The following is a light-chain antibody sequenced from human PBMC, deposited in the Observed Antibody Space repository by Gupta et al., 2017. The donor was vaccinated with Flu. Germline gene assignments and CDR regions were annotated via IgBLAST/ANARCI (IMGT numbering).Light chain of an antibody. CDR2: KTS. CDR1: QNINTW. CDR3: QQCNTYS. V-gene: IGKV1-5*03. Sequence: DIQMTQSPSTLSVSVGDRVTITCRASQNINTWLAWYQQKPRGAPKLLIYKTSSLETGVPSRCSGHGDGTEFTLTISSLHPDDFATYYCQQCNTYSFGQGTKVE. J-gene: IGKJ1*01.